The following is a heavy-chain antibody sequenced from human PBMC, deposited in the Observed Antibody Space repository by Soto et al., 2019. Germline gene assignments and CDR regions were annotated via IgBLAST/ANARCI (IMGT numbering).Heavy chain of an antibody. V-gene: IGHV1-69*01. J-gene: IGHJ4*02. D-gene: IGHD6-19*01. CDR1: GGTFNTYA. Sequence: QVSMVQSGAEVKNPGSAVKVSCKTSGGTFNTYAISWLRQAPGQSLEWMGQIIPLFGSPNSAQNFQGRLPISADESTSPGYMALISLRFEDTAVYYCARVAVPVPVILLPPFYFVYWGQGALVPVAS. CDR2: IIPLFGSP. CDR3: ARVAVPVPVILLPPFYFVY.